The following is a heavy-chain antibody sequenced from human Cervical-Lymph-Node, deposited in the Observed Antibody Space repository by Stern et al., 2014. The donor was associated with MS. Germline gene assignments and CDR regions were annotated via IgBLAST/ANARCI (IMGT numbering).Heavy chain of an antibody. J-gene: IGHJ4*02. CDR2: VIPGNGDT. V-gene: IGHV1-3*01. CDR3: ARDQTSTEKGLDY. Sequence: EQLVESGAELKKPGASVKVSCKAFGYTFTSYAIHLVRQAPGLRLEWVGWVIPGNGDTRYARNLQGRVTINRDTSANTAYMELNSLRSEDTAIYYCARDQTSTEKGLDYWGQGTLVTVSS. D-gene: IGHD1-1*01. CDR1: GYTFTSYA.